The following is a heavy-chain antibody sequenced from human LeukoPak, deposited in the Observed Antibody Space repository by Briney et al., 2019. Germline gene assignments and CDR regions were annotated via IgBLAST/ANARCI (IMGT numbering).Heavy chain of an antibody. V-gene: IGHV3-23*01. Sequence: PGGSLRLSCAVSGFTFSSYAMSWVRQAPAKGLEWVSSISGSGVSTYYADSVKGRFTVSRDNSKNTLYLQMNSLRAEDTAVYYCAKGEYSSGWRSWFDPWGQGTLVTVSS. CDR2: ISGSGVST. CDR1: GFTFSSYA. J-gene: IGHJ5*02. D-gene: IGHD6-19*01. CDR3: AKGEYSSGWRSWFDP.